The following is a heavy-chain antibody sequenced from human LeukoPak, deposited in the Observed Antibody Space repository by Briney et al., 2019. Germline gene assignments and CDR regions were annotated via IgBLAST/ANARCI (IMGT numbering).Heavy chain of an antibody. Sequence: SETLSLTCTVSGYSVSSGYYWSWIRQPPGKGLEWIGYIYYSGSTYYNPSLKSRVTISVDTSKNQFSLKLSSVTAADTAVYYCAREEGSSGSYYQAWFDPWGQGTLVTVSS. CDR3: AREEGSSGSYYQAWFDP. D-gene: IGHD1-26*01. J-gene: IGHJ5*02. V-gene: IGHV4-30-4*08. CDR2: IYYSGST. CDR1: GYSVSSGYY.